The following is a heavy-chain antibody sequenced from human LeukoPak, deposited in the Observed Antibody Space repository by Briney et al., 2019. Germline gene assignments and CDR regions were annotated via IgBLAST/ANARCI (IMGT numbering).Heavy chain of an antibody. CDR3: VVGGSPGY. V-gene: IGHV3-74*01. J-gene: IGHJ4*02. Sequence: GGSLRLSCAASGLAFSAYKMHWVRKAPRKGLVWVSRISTDGYTTDYADFVQGRFTASRDNTKNTWSLEMNSLRAEDTAVYYCVVGGSPGYWGQGTLVTVSS. CDR1: GLAFSAYK. CDR2: ISTDGYTT. D-gene: IGHD2-15*01.